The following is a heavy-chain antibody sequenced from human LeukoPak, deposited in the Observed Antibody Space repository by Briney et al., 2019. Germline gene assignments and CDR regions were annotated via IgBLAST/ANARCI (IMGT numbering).Heavy chain of an antibody. CDR1: GGSISSYY. Sequence: SETLSLTCTVSGGSISSYYWSWIRQPPGKGLEWIGTISYSGTTYYSPSLKSRVTISLDTSKNQFSLKLSSVTAADTAIYYCARDFSSSSTVYYYYYMDVWGKGTTVTVSS. CDR2: ISYSGTT. V-gene: IGHV4-59*12. J-gene: IGHJ6*03. CDR3: ARDFSSSSTVYYYYYMDV. D-gene: IGHD6-6*01.